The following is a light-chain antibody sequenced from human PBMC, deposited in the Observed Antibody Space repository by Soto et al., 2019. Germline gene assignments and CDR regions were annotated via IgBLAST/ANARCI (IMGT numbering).Light chain of an antibody. CDR1: SSDVGGYHS. Sequence: QSALTQPASVSGSPGQSITISCTGTSSDVGGYHSVSWYQQHPGIAPKLMIYEVSNRPSRVSNRFSGSKSGNTASLTISGLQAEDEADYYCSSYTTSSTRVFGGGTKLTVL. CDR2: EVS. J-gene: IGLJ2*01. V-gene: IGLV2-14*01. CDR3: SSYTTSSTRV.